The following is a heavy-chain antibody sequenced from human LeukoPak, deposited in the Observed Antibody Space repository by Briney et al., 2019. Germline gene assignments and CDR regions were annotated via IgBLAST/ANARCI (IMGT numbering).Heavy chain of an antibody. V-gene: IGHV1-2*02. CDR2: INPNSGGT. D-gene: IGHD5-24*01. CDR3: ARAGRGRDGYHDY. CDR1: GYTFTGYY. J-gene: IGHJ4*02. Sequence: GASVKVSCKASGYTFTGYYMHWVRQAPGQGLEWMGWINPNSGGTNYAQKLQGRVTMTTDTSTSTAYMELRSLRSDDTAVYYCARAGRGRDGYHDYWGQGTLVTVSS.